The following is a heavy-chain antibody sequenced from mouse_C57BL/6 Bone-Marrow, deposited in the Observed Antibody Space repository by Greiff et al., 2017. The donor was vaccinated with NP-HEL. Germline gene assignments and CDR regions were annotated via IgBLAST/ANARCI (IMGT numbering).Heavy chain of an antibody. V-gene: IGHV1-81*01. D-gene: IGHD2-3*01. CDR2: IYPRSGNT. CDR1: GYTFTSYG. CDR3: AMFGYYRWYAMDY. J-gene: IGHJ4*01. Sequence: QVTLKESGAELARPGASVKLSCKASGYTFTSYGISWVKQRTGQGLEWIGEIYPRSGNTYYNEKFKGKATLTADKSSSTAYMELRSLTSEDSAVYFCAMFGYYRWYAMDYWGQGTSVTVSS.